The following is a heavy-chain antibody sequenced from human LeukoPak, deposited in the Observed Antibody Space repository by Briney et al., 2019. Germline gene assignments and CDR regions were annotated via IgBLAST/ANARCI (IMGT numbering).Heavy chain of an antibody. Sequence: GGSLRLSCAASGFTFSTYAMNWVRRAPGKGLEWVSTISGSGGSTFYADSVKGRFTISRDNSKHTLYLQMISLRAEDTAVYYCAKEVTGGGIYPTYYFDYWGQGTLVTVSS. CDR2: ISGSGGST. J-gene: IGHJ4*02. CDR3: AKEVTGGGIYPTYYFDY. D-gene: IGHD7-27*01. V-gene: IGHV3-23*01. CDR1: GFTFSTYA.